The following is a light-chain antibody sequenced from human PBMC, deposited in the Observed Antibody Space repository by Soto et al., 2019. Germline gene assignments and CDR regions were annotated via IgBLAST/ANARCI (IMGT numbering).Light chain of an antibody. CDR2: EVN. J-gene: IGLJ3*02. Sequence: QSVLTQPASVSGSPGQSITISCTGTSSDVGGYNYVSWYQQYPGKAPKLMISEVNDRPSGVSNRFSGSKSGNTASLTISGLQAEDEADYYCSSYTRSSTWVFGGGTKVTVL. CDR3: SSYTRSSTWV. V-gene: IGLV2-14*01. CDR1: SSDVGGYNY.